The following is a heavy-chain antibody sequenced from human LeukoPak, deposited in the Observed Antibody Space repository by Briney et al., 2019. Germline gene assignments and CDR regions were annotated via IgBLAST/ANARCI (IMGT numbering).Heavy chain of an antibody. J-gene: IGHJ6*02. CDR1: GYIFTANY. CDR3: AKEGQWLALNYYYGVDV. CDR2: INPNSGGT. D-gene: IGHD6-19*01. V-gene: IGHV1-2*02. Sequence: ASVEVSCKASGYIFTANYMDRVRQPPGQGLEWMGWINPNSGGTNYAQKFQGRATMTRDTSISTAYMELSSLRSDDTAVYYCAKEGQWLALNYYYGVDVWGRGTTVTVSS.